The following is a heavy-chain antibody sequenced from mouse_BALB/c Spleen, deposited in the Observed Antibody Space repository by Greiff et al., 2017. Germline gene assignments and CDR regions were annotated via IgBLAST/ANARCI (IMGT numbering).Heavy chain of an antibody. CDR1: GFTFSDYY. D-gene: IGHD1-1*01. V-gene: IGHV5-4*02. J-gene: IGHJ4*01. CDR2: ISDGGSYT. Sequence: EVKVVESGGGLVKPGGSLKLSCAASGFTFSDYYMYWVRQTPEKRLEWVATISDGGSYTYYPDSVKGRFTISRDNAKNNLYLQMSSLKSEDTAMYYCARIGYYGSSSYAMDYWGQGTSVTVSS. CDR3: ARIGYYGSSSYAMDY.